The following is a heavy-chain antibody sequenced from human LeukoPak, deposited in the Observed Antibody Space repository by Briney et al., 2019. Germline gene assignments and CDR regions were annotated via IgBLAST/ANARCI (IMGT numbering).Heavy chain of an antibody. J-gene: IGHJ4*02. V-gene: IGHV3-23*01. D-gene: IGHD3-22*01. CDR3: AKDKGQGIVVVNSFHFDY. Sequence: PGGSLRLSCAASGFTFSSYAMSWVRQAPGKGLEWVSAISGSGGSTYYADSVKGRFTISRDNSKNTLYLQMNSLRAEDTALYYCAKDKGQGIVVVNSFHFDYWGQGTLVTVSS. CDR1: GFTFSSYA. CDR2: ISGSGGST.